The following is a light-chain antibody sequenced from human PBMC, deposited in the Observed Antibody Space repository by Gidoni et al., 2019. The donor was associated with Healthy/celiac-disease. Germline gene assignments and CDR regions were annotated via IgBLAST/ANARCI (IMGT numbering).Light chain of an antibody. CDR2: GAS. J-gene: IGKJ1*01. V-gene: IGKV3-15*01. Sequence: IAMTHSPATLSVSPRERATIPCRASQSVSSNLAWYQQKPGQAPMLLIYGASTRATGIPSRFSGSGSGTEFTLTISSLQSEDFAVYYCQQYNNWPWTFXQXTKVEIK. CDR1: QSVSSN. CDR3: QQYNNWPWT.